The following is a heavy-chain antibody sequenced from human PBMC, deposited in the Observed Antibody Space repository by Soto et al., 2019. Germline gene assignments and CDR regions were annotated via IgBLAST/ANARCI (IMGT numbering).Heavy chain of an antibody. D-gene: IGHD5-12*01. CDR2: TSAYNGNT. V-gene: IGHV1-18*01. CDR1: GYTFTSYG. J-gene: IGHJ2*01. CDR3: ARVRYSGYDSYWYFDR. Sequence: QVQLVQSGAEVKKPGASVKVSCKASGYTFTSYGISWVRQAPGQGLEWMGWTSAYNGNTNYAQKVPGRVDMTTAPSTSTAYMELRSLSSDDTAGYYRARVRYSGYDSYWYFDRWGRGTLVTVSS.